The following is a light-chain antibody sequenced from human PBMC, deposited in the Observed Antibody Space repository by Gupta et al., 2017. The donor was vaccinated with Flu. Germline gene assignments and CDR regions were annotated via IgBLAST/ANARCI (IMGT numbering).Light chain of an antibody. Sequence: QIITSSCTGSYSNIGAGFDVHWYQQFPGTTPKLLISDSYNRPAGVPDRFTASKSGTSASLVITGLQAEDEADYYCQTCDTNRRIFGGGTRLTVL. CDR3: QTCDTNRRI. J-gene: IGLJ2*01. CDR1: YSNIGAGFD. V-gene: IGLV1-40*01. CDR2: DSY.